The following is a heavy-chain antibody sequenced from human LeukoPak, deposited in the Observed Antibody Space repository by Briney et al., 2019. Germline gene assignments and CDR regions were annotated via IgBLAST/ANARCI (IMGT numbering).Heavy chain of an antibody. D-gene: IGHD6-13*01. Sequence: ASVKVSCKASGYTFTSYAMHWVRQAPGQRLEWMGWINAGSGYTKYSQKFQGRVTITRDTSASTAYMELSSLRSEDTAVYYCATIAAAGNFDYWGQGTLVTVSS. CDR2: INAGSGYT. J-gene: IGHJ4*02. CDR1: GYTFTSYA. V-gene: IGHV1-3*01. CDR3: ATIAAAGNFDY.